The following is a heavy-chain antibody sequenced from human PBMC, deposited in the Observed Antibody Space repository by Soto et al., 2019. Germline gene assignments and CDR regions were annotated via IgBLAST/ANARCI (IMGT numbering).Heavy chain of an antibody. J-gene: IGHJ5*02. D-gene: IGHD6-19*01. CDR3: ARHYSSGSRNWFDP. V-gene: IGHV4-39*01. CDR2: IYYSGGT. CDR1: CGSINSSSYF. Sequence: SETLSLTCSVSCGSINSSSYFWGWVRQPPGKGLEWIGSIYYSGGTYYNPSLRSRVTISVDTSKNQFSLKLSSVTAADTAVFYCARHYSSGSRNWFDPWGQGTLVTVSS.